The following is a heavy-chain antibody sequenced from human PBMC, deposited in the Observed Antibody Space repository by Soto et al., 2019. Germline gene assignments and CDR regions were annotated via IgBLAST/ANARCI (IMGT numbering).Heavy chain of an antibody. D-gene: IGHD2-2*01. CDR3: ASTSDCSSTSCYSHYYYGMDV. Sequence: QVPLVQSGAEVKKPGSSVKVSCKASGGTFSSYAISWVRQAPGQGLEWMGGIIPIFGTANYAQKFQGRVTITADESTSTAYMELSSLRSEDTAVYYCASTSDCSSTSCYSHYYYGMDVWGQGTTVTVSS. CDR2: IIPIFGTA. V-gene: IGHV1-69*01. CDR1: GGTFSSYA. J-gene: IGHJ6*02.